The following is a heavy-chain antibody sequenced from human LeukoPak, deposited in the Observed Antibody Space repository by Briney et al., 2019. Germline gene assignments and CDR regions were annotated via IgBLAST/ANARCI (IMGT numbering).Heavy chain of an antibody. V-gene: IGHV3-30*18. CDR1: GITLSSYG. J-gene: IGHJ6*02. Sequence: PGGSLRLSCAASGITLSSYGMHWVRQAPGKGLEWVAAISYDGSNKYSADSVKGRFTISRDNSKNTLYLQMNSLRAGDTAVYYCAKGHYYGSGQQFGMDVWGQGTTVTVSS. CDR2: ISYDGSNK. D-gene: IGHD3-10*01. CDR3: AKGHYYGSGQQFGMDV.